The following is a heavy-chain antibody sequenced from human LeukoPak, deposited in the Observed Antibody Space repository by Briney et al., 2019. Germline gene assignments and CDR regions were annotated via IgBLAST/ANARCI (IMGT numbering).Heavy chain of an antibody. D-gene: IGHD3-22*01. CDR3: AKDSSVYHYDSRNFDY. V-gene: IGHV3-30*04. CDR1: GFIFSSYA. CDR2: ISYDGNNI. J-gene: IGHJ4*02. Sequence: GGSLRLSCAASGFIFSSYALHWVRQAPGKGLEWVGVISYDGNNIYYADSVKGRFTISRDNSKNTLYLQMDSLRAEDTAIYYCAKDSSVYHYDSRNFDYWGQGTLVTVSS.